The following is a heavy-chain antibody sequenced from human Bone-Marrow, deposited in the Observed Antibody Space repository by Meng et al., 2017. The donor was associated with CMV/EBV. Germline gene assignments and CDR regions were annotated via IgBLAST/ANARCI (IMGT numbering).Heavy chain of an antibody. CDR2: INPNSGGT. J-gene: IGHJ4*02. CDR1: GYTFTGYY. V-gene: IGHV1-2*02. D-gene: IGHD2-2*01. Sequence: ASVKVSCKASGYTFTGYYMHWVRQAPGQGLEWMGWINPNSGGTNYAQKFQDRVTMTRDTSINTAYMELSRLRSDDTAVYYCARGTTSSLRALGYWGQGTLVTVSS. CDR3: ARGTTSSLRALGY.